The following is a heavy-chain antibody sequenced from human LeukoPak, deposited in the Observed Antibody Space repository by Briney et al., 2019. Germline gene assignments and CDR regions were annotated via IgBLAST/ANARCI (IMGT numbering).Heavy chain of an antibody. CDR3: TKPARINAFDI. Sequence: GGSLRLSCAASGFTFNNYAMNWVRQAPGKGLEWVSSISGSGGSTYYADSVKGRFTISRDNSKNTLYLQMNSLRAEDTAIYYCTKPARINAFDIWGQGTMVTVSS. V-gene: IGHV3-23*01. CDR1: GFTFNNYA. D-gene: IGHD1-14*01. CDR2: ISGSGGST. J-gene: IGHJ3*02.